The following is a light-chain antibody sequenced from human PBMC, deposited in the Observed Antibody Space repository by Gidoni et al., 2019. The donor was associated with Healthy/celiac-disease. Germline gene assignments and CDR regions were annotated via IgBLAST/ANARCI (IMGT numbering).Light chain of an antibody. CDR1: QSISSY. CDR3: QQSYSTPLT. Sequence: DLQTIQSPSSLSASVGDRVTITCRASQSISSYLNWYQQKPGKAPKLLIYAASSLQSGVPSRFSGSGSGTDFTLTISSLQPEDFATYYCQQSYSTPLTFGGXTKVEIK. J-gene: IGKJ4*01. V-gene: IGKV1-39*01. CDR2: AAS.